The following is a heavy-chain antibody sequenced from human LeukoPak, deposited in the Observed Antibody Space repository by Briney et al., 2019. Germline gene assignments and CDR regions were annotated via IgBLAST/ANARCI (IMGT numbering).Heavy chain of an antibody. D-gene: IGHD2-2*02. J-gene: IGHJ4*02. Sequence: GASVKVSCKASGYTFTGYYMHWVRQAPGQGLEWMGWINPNSGGTNYAQKFQGRVTMTRDTSISTAYMELSRLRSDDTAVYYCASVRDPPYQLLYRGGDYWGQGTLVTVSS. CDR1: GYTFTGYY. CDR3: ASVRDPPYQLLYRGGDY. V-gene: IGHV1-2*02. CDR2: INPNSGGT.